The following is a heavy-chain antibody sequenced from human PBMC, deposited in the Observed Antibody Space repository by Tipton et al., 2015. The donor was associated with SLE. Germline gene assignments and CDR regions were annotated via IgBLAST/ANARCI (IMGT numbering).Heavy chain of an antibody. CDR1: GGSFSGYY. Sequence: LRLSCAVYGGSFSGYYWTWIRQPPGKGLEWIGEINHGGSTNYNPSLKSRVTISEDTSKNQFSLKLTSVTAADTAIYYCVRGHPHIVVLIGGGWFDPWGQGPLVTVSS. CDR2: INHGGST. D-gene: IGHD2-21*01. CDR3: VRGHPHIVVLIGGGWFDP. J-gene: IGHJ5*02. V-gene: IGHV4-34*01.